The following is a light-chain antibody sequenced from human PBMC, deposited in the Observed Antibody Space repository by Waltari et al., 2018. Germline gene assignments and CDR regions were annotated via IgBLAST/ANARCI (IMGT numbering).Light chain of an antibody. CDR1: QSVTRA. J-gene: IGKJ1*01. CDR2: GAS. CDR3: QHYLRLPAT. V-gene: IGKV3-20*01. Sequence: EIVLTQSPRTLSLSPGERATLSCRASQSVTRALAWYQQKPGQAPRLPIYGASNRATGIPDRFSGSGSGTDFSLTISRLEPEDFAVYYCQHYLRLPATFGQGTKVEIK.